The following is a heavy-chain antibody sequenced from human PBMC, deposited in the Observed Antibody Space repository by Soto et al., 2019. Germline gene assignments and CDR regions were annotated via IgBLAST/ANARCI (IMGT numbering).Heavy chain of an antibody. Sequence: SETLSLTCTVFGGSISSPIWWSWVRQPPGKGLEWIGEIYNSGNTNYNPSLKSRVTTSVDTSKNQLFLRLRSVTAADTAVYYCTRPNGGDYAFDIWGQGTMVTVSS. V-gene: IGHV4-4*02. CDR3: TRPNGGDYAFDI. J-gene: IGHJ3*02. D-gene: IGHD2-21*02. CDR2: IYNSGNT. CDR1: GGSISSPIW.